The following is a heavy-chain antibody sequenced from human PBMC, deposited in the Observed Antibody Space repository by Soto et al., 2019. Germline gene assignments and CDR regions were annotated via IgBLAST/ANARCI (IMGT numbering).Heavy chain of an antibody. Sequence: PSETLSLTCTVSGGSISSYYWSWIRQPPGKGLEWIGYIYYSGSTNYNPSLKSRVTISVDTSKNQFSLKLSSVTAADTAVYYCARVTYYYGSGLDRDWFDPWGQGTLVTVSS. CDR1: GGSISSYY. CDR3: ARVTYYYGSGLDRDWFDP. J-gene: IGHJ5*02. CDR2: IYYSGST. D-gene: IGHD3-10*01. V-gene: IGHV4-59*01.